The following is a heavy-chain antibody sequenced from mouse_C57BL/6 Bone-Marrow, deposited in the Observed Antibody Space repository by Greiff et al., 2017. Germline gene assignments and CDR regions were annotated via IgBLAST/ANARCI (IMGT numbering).Heavy chain of an antibody. J-gene: IGHJ2*01. CDR3: AKRRFFDY. CDR1: GFTFSDYG. Sequence: EVMLVASGGGLVKPGGSLKLSCAASGFTFSDYGMHWVRQAPEKGLEWVAYISSGSSTIYYADTVKGRFTISRYNAKNTLFLQMTSLRSEDTAMYYCAKRRFFDYWGQGTTLTVSS. V-gene: IGHV5-17*01. CDR2: ISSGSSTI.